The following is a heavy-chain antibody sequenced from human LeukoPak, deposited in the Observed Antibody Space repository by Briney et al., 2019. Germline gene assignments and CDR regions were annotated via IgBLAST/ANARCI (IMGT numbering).Heavy chain of an antibody. CDR1: GGSISSRSYY. Sequence: SETLSLTCTVSGGSISSRSYYWGWIRQPPGKGLEWIASIYYSGSTYYNRSLKSRATISIDTSKNQFSLKVSSVTAADTAVYYCARLVGAATDPFDYWGQGTLVTVSS. CDR3: ARLVGAATDPFDY. D-gene: IGHD1-26*01. CDR2: IYYSGST. J-gene: IGHJ4*02. V-gene: IGHV4-39*01.